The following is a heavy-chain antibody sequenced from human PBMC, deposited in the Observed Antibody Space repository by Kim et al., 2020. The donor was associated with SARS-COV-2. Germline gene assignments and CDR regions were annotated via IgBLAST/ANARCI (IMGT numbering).Heavy chain of an antibody. CDR2: IYCSGST. CDR1: GDSISSSY. Sequence: SETLSLTCTVSGDSISSSYWSWIRQPPGKGLEWIGYIYCSGSTNYNPSLKSRVTISIDTSKNQFSLKLSSVTAADTAVYYCARSALFRTFDIWGQGTMVTVSS. CDR3: ARSALFRTFDI. V-gene: IGHV4-59*08. D-gene: IGHD2-21*01. J-gene: IGHJ3*02.